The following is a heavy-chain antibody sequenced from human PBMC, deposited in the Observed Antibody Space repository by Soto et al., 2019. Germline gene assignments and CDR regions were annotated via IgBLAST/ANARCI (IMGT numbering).Heavy chain of an antibody. D-gene: IGHD3-16*02. CDR2: ISAYNGNT. CDR1: GYTFTSYG. CDR3: ARIGYYEYVWWSYSCTLIYY. J-gene: IGHJ4*02. V-gene: IGHV1-18*01. Sequence: ASVKVSCKASGYTFTSYGISWVRQAPGQGLEWMGWISAYNGNTNYAQKLQGRVTMTTDTSTSTAYMELRSLRSDDTAVYYCARIGYYEYVWWSYSCTLIYYSGQGSLVTVYS.